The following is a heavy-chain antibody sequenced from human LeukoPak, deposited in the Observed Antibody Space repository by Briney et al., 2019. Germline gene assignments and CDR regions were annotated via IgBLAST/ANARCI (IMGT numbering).Heavy chain of an antibody. D-gene: IGHD3-9*01. Sequence: GGSLRLSCAASGFTFSSYWMHWVRQAPGRGLVWVSRINSDGSSTSYADSVKGRFTISRDNDKNTLYLQMNSLRAEDTAVYYCARDPPYYDILTGYYTFDVFDIWGQGTMVTVSS. J-gene: IGHJ3*02. CDR2: INSDGSST. CDR3: ARDPPYYDILTGYYTFDVFDI. V-gene: IGHV3-74*01. CDR1: GFTFSSYW.